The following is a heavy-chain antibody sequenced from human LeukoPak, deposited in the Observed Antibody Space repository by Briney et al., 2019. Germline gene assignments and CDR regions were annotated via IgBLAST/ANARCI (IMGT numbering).Heavy chain of an antibody. CDR2: INHSGST. CDR1: GLSFSAYA. Sequence: GSLRLSCAASGLSFSAYAMNWVRQPPGKGLEWIGEINHSGSTNYNPSLKSRVTISVDTSKNQFSLKLSSVTAADTAVYYCARYSSGWYRPFDYWGQGTLVTVSS. D-gene: IGHD6-19*01. CDR3: ARYSSGWYRPFDY. V-gene: IGHV4-34*01. J-gene: IGHJ4*02.